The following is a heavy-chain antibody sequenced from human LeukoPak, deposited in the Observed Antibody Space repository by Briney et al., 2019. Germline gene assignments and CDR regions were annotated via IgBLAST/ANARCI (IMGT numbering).Heavy chain of an antibody. D-gene: IGHD6-19*01. CDR3: ARTLGQWLDPAEKKLHYYYYYHMDV. CDR2: IYTNGGT. Sequence: SETLSLTCTVSGGSISIFYWSWVRQPAPEGLEWVWRIYTNGGTHYNPSLKSRVTMSVDTSKNQFSLKLSSVTAADTAVYYCARTLGQWLDPAEKKLHYYYYYHMDVWGKGTTVTVSS. V-gene: IGHV4-4*07. J-gene: IGHJ6*03. CDR1: GGSISIFY.